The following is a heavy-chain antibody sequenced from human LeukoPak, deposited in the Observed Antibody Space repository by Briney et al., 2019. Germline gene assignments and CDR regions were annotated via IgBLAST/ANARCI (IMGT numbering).Heavy chain of an antibody. Sequence: GGSLRLSCAASGFTFDDYAMHWVRQAPGKGLEWVSSISSSSGYMYYADSVKGRFTISRDNAKNSLYLQMNSLRAEDTAVYYCARDEHSSGGTGKWGQGTLVTVSS. V-gene: IGHV3-21*01. D-gene: IGHD6-19*01. CDR2: ISSSSGYM. CDR1: GFTFDDYA. CDR3: ARDEHSSGGTGK. J-gene: IGHJ4*02.